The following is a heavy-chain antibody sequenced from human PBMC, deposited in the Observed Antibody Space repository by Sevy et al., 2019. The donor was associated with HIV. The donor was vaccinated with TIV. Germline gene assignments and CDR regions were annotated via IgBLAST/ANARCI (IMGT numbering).Heavy chain of an antibody. CDR2: ISWDSGLI. CDR1: GFTFDDYA. Sequence: SLKISCAASGFTFDDYAMNWVRQAPGKGLEWVSGISWDSGLIGYAVSVQGRFTVSRDSSKNSLYLQMNNLRPGDTALYYCTRDFVATTMGGAPFDIWGRGTMVTVSS. V-gene: IGHV3-9*01. J-gene: IGHJ3*02. CDR3: TRDFVATTMGGAPFDI. D-gene: IGHD5-12*01.